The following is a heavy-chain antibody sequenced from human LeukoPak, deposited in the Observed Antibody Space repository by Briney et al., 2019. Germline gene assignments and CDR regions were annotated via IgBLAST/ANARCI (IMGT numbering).Heavy chain of an antibody. J-gene: IGHJ4*02. D-gene: IGHD2-21*01. V-gene: IGHV3-23*01. CDR3: AKGRIAPDD. CDR2: ISGSGGGT. CDR1: GFTFSSYG. Sequence: PGRSLRLSCAASGFTFSSYGMSWVRQAPGKGLEWVSGISGSGGGTYYADSVQGRFTISRDNSKNTLYLQMNSLRVDDTALYYCAKGRIAPDDWGQGTLVTVSS.